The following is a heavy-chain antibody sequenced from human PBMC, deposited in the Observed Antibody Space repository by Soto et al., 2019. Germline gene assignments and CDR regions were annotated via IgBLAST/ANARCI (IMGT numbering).Heavy chain of an antibody. V-gene: IGHV4-31*03. CDR3: ARAAAPVYYDSSGLDY. CDR2: IYYSGST. Sequence: SETLSLTCTVSGGSISSGGYYWSWIRQHPGKGLEWIGYIYYSGSTYYNPSLKSRVTISVDTSKNQFSLKLSSVTAADTAVYYCARAAAPVYYDSSGLDYWGQGTLVTVSS. D-gene: IGHD3-22*01. CDR1: GGSISSGGYY. J-gene: IGHJ4*02.